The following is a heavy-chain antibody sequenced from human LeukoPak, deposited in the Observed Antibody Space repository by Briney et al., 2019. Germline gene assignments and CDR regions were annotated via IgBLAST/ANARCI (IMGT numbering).Heavy chain of an antibody. CDR1: GLSISNDW. CDR3: TLIQGWGSGSYYRDF. J-gene: IGHJ4*02. Sequence: GGSLRLSCAASGLSISNDWMSWVRQAPGKGLEWVARVKSKSAGETTDYAAPVKGRFTVSRDDSKNTLYLQMNSLKTEDTAVYYCTLIQGWGSGSYYRDFWGQGTLVTVSS. D-gene: IGHD3-10*01. V-gene: IGHV3-15*01. CDR2: VKSKSAGETT.